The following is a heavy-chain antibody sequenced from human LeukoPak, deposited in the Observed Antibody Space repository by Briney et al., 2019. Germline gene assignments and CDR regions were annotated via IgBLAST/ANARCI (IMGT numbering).Heavy chain of an antibody. J-gene: IGHJ4*02. D-gene: IGHD6-13*01. Sequence: VGSLRLSCAASGFTFSSYAMHWVRQAPGKGLEWVAVISYDGSNKYYADSVKGRFTISRDNSKNTLYLQMNSQRAEDRAVYYCARAHSSSWYLVYWGRGTQVTVSS. CDR3: ARAHSSSWYLVY. CDR1: GFTFSSYA. CDR2: ISYDGSNK. V-gene: IGHV3-30-3*01.